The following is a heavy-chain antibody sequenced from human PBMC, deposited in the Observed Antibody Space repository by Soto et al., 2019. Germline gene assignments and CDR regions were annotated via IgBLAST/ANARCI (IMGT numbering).Heavy chain of an antibody. D-gene: IGHD3-10*01. V-gene: IGHV4-4*08. J-gene: IGHJ6*02. CDR2: VYTSDYT. CDR1: GASIRSYY. Sequence: PSETLSLTCSVSGASIRSYYWHWIRQPPGKGLEWIGYVYTSDYTRYSSSLKSRVTISVDTSKSQFYLRLNSVTAADTAVYYCASSDGHPGDFFYYNGMDVWGQGTTVTVS. CDR3: ASSDGHPGDFFYYNGMDV.